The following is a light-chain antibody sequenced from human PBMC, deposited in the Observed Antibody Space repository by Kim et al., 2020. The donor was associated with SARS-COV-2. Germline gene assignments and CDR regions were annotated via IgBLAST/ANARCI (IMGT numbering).Light chain of an antibody. V-gene: IGKV3-15*01. CDR1: QSVSSN. J-gene: IGKJ4*01. CDR3: QQYNNWPLT. CDR2: GAS. Sequence: EIVMTQSPATLSVSPGEGATLSCGASQSVSSNLAWYQQKPGQAPRLLIYGASTRATGIPARFGGSGSGTDFTLTISSLQSEDFAVYYCQQYNNWPLTFGGGTKVDIK.